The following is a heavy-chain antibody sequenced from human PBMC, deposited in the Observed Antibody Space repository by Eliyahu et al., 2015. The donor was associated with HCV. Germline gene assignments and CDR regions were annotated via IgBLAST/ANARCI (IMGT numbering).Heavy chain of an antibody. D-gene: IGHD6-13*01. CDR1: GYTFTSYG. Sequence: QVQLVQSGAEVKKPGASVKVSCKASGYTFTSYGISWVRQAPGQGLEWMGWIXAYNGNTNYAQKLQGRVTMTTDTSTSTAYMELRSLRSDDTAVYYCARDPQIAAAGPINWFDPWGQGTLVTVSS. J-gene: IGHJ5*02. CDR3: ARDPQIAAAGPINWFDP. V-gene: IGHV1-18*04. CDR2: IXAYNGNT.